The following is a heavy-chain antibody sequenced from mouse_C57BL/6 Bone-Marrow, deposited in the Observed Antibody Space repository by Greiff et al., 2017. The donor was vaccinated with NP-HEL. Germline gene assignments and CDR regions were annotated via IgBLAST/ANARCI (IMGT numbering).Heavy chain of an antibody. D-gene: IGHD2-1*01. CDR2: FHPYNDDT. CDR3: ARGGNYWYYFDY. J-gene: IGHJ2*01. Sequence: VQLQQSGAELAKPGASVKMSCKASGYTFTTYPIEWVKQNHGKSLEWIGNFHPYNDDTEYNEKFKNKATLTVEKSSSTVYLELSRLTSDDSSVYYCARGGNYWYYFDYWGQGTTLTVSS. CDR1: GYTFTTYP. V-gene: IGHV1-47*01.